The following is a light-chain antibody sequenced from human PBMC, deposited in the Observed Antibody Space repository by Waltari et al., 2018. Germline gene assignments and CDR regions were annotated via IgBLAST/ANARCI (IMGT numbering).Light chain of an antibody. V-gene: IGKV1-NL1*01. CDR3: QHYYSTPLT. Sequence: DIQMIQSPSSLSASVGDRVTITCRASQGITNDLAWYQQKSGETPKLLIYEASSLQSGIPSRFSGSGSGTDFTLTISSLQSEDFATYYCQHYYSTPLTFGGGTKVEIK. J-gene: IGKJ4*01. CDR2: EAS. CDR1: QGITND.